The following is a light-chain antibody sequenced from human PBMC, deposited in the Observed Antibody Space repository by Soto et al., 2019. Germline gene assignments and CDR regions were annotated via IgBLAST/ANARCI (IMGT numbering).Light chain of an antibody. V-gene: IGLV1-40*01. Sequence: QSALTQPASVSGSPGQSITISCTGTSSDVGGYNYVSWYQQLPGTAPKLLIFGSTNRPSGVPDRFSGSKSATSASLAITGLQAEDEADYYCQSYDNSLSAYVFGTGTKVTVL. CDR2: GST. CDR1: SSDVGGYNY. J-gene: IGLJ1*01. CDR3: QSYDNSLSAYV.